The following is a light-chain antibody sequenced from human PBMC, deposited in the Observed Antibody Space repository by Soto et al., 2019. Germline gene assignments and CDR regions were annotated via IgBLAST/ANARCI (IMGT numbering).Light chain of an antibody. CDR2: KAS. J-gene: IGKJ2*01. CDR3: TQYKIHSYT. V-gene: IGKV1-5*03. CDR1: QSISSW. Sequence: DIQMTQSPSTLSTSVGDRVTITCRASQSISSWLSLYQQKPGKAPNLLIYKASNLQSWFPSKYSGSGSGTNFTLTISSLQTDDFGTDECTQYKIHSYTFGQGTNLEIK.